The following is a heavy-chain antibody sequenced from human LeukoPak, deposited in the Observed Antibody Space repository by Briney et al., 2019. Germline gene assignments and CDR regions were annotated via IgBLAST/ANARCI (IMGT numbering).Heavy chain of an antibody. V-gene: IGHV4-39*07. Sequence: SETLSLTRTVSGGSISSSSYYWGWIRQPPGKGLEWIGSIYYSGSTNYNPSLKTRVTISIDTSNNQFSLKLSSVTAADTAVYYCARGRGVKYNSDRIYSFDYWGQGTLVTVSS. CDR1: GGSISSSSYY. J-gene: IGHJ4*02. CDR3: ARGRGVKYNSDRIYSFDY. D-gene: IGHD1-1*01. CDR2: IYYSGST.